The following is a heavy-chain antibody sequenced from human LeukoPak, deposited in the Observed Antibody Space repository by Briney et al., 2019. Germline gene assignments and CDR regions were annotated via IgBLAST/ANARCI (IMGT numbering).Heavy chain of an antibody. CDR3: FSGGGS. CDR1: GFTFTNYG. Sequence: GGSLRLSCATSGFTFTNYGMNWVRQAPGKGLGWVANINPDGSQKYYVDSVKGRFTISRDNAKNSLFLQMNSLRVEETAIYYCFSGGGSWGQGTLVTVSS. CDR2: INPDGSQK. D-gene: IGHD6-25*01. V-gene: IGHV3-7*01. J-gene: IGHJ5*02.